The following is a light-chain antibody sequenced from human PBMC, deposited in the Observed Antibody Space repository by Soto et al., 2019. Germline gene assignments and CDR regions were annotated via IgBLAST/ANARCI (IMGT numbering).Light chain of an antibody. J-gene: IGKJ1*01. CDR1: QSIRSR. CDR3: QQYHSYWT. V-gene: IGKV1-5*01. Sequence: DFQMTQSPSTLSSSLGDRVTITCRASQSIRSRLAWFQQKPGKAPKLLIYDASSLESGIPHRFSGSGSATVFPLTISSLQNDDFSTYYCQQYHSYWTFGQGTKVDIK. CDR2: DAS.